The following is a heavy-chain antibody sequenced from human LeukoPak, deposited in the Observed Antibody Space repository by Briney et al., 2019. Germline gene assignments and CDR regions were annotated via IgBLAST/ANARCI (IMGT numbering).Heavy chain of an antibody. V-gene: IGHV3-30*18. Sequence: PGGSLRLSCAASGFTFSSYGMHWVRQAPGKGLEWVAVISYDGSNKYYADSVKGRFTISRDNSNNTLHLQMNSLRAEDTAVYYCAKYSSSWLALDYWGQGTLVTVSS. J-gene: IGHJ4*02. CDR2: ISYDGSNK. D-gene: IGHD6-13*01. CDR1: GFTFSSYG. CDR3: AKYSSSWLALDY.